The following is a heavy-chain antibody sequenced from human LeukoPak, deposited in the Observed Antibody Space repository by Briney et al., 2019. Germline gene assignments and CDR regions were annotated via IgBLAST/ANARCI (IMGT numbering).Heavy chain of an antibody. J-gene: IGHJ4*02. V-gene: IGHV1-58*01. CDR2: IVVGSGNT. CDR1: GFTFTSSA. CDR3: AADLGPGNGGYSSPIDY. Sequence: GTSVKVSCKASGFTFTSSAVQWVRQARGQRLEWIGWIVVGSGNTNYAQKFQERVTITRDMSTSTAYMELSSLRSEDTAVYYCAADLGPGNGGYSSPIDYWGQGTLVTVSS. D-gene: IGHD3-22*01.